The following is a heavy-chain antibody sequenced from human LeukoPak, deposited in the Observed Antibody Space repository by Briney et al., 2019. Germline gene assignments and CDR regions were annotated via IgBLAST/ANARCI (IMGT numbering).Heavy chain of an antibody. CDR3: ALRYCTSTSCYPYFDY. J-gene: IGHJ4*02. Sequence: GGSLRPSCAASGFTFNSYWMHWVRQAPGKGLVWVSRINNDGSSTNYADSVKGRFTTSRDNAKNTLYLQMNSLRAEDTAVYYCALRYCTSTSCYPYFDYWGQGTVVTVSS. CDR1: GFTFNSYW. CDR2: INNDGSST. V-gene: IGHV3-74*01. D-gene: IGHD2-2*01.